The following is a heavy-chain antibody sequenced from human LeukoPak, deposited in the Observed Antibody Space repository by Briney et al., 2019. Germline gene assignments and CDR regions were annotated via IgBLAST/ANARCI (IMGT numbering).Heavy chain of an antibody. CDR1: GFTFSNYA. J-gene: IGHJ5*01. CDR2: ISNNGVST. V-gene: IGHV3-64D*06. D-gene: IGHD3-3*02. Sequence: PGGSLRLSCAASGFTFSNYAMTWVRQAPGKGLEFVSVISNNGVSTYYADSVKGRFTISRDNSKNTLSLQMSSLRTEDTAVYYCVKGRGEGSDWHFFFHNWFESWGQGTLVTVSS. CDR3: VKGRGEGSDWHFFFHNWFES.